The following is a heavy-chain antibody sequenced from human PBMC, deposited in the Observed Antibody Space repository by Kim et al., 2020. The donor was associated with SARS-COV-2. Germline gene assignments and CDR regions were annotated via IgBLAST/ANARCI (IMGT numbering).Heavy chain of an antibody. CDR3: AKVQNIVVVVAATGGNYFDY. CDR1: GFTFSSYA. D-gene: IGHD2-15*01. J-gene: IGHJ4*02. Sequence: GGSLRLSCAASGFTFSSYAMSWVRQAPGKGLEWVSAISGSGGSTYYADSVKGRFTISRDNSKNTLYLQMNSLRAEDTAVYYCAKVQNIVVVVAATGGNYFDYWGQGTLVTVSS. V-gene: IGHV3-23*01. CDR2: ISGSGGST.